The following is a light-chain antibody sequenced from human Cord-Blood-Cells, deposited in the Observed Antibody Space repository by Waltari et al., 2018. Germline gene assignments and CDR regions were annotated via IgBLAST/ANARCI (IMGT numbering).Light chain of an antibody. J-gene: IGLJ1*01. CDR3: SSYTSSSTLLYV. V-gene: IGLV2-14*03. CDR1: SSDVGGYNY. CDR2: DVS. Sequence: QSALTQPASVSGSPGQSITISCTGTSSDVGGYNYVTWYQQLPGKAPKLIIYDVSIRPSGVSNRFSGSNSGNPAALPISGLQAEDDADYYCSSYTSSSTLLYVFGTGTKVTVL.